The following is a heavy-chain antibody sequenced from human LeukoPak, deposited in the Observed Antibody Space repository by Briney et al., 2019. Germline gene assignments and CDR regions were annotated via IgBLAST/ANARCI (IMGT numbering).Heavy chain of an antibody. D-gene: IGHD1-26*01. V-gene: IGHV3-30*04. CDR3: ARVRGGSGRSYAADAFDI. CDR2: ISYDGSNK. CDR1: GFTFSNIP. J-gene: IGHJ3*02. Sequence: PGRSLTLSCAASGFTFSNIPMHWVRQAPGKGLEWVAVISYDGSNKYYAESLKGRFTISRDNAKSTLYLQMNSLRADDTAVFYCARVRGGSGRSYAADAFDIWGQGTMVTVSS.